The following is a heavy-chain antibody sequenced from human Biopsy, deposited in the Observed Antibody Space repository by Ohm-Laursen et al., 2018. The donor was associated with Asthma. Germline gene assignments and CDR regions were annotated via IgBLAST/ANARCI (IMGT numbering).Heavy chain of an antibody. J-gene: IGHJ3*02. CDR1: GDSFSNYA. CDR3: ARTYYDFLTGQVNDALAM. V-gene: IGHV1-3*01. D-gene: IGHD3-9*01. CDR2: INAGNGNT. Sequence: ASVKVSCKASGDSFSNYAISWVRQAPGQRLEWMGWINAGNGNTKYSEKFQGRVTITRDTSASTAYMDLSSLRSEDTAVYYCARTYYDFLTGQVNDALAMWGQGTVVTVSS.